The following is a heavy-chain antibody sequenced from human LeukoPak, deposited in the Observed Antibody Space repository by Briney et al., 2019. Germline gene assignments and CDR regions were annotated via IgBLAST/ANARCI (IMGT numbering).Heavy chain of an antibody. CDR1: GYSFDSYW. CDR3: ARGGYCSGGSCYSMHWFDP. CDR2: IYRGDSDT. D-gene: IGHD2-15*01. J-gene: IGHJ5*02. V-gene: IGHV5-51*01. Sequence: GESLKISCKGSGYSFDSYWVGWVRQMPGKGLEWMGIIYRGDSDTRYSPSFQGQVTISADKSISTAYLQWSSLRASDTAMYYCARGGYCSGGSCYSMHWFDPWGPGNLVTVSS.